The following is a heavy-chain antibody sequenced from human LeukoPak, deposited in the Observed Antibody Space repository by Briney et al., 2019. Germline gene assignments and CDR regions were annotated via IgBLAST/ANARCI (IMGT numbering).Heavy chain of an antibody. D-gene: IGHD5-18*01. CDR1: GITFSSYG. J-gene: IGHJ4*02. V-gene: IGHV3-30*03. CDR2: ISHDGNNK. CDR3: ARDRGRGYSYGGLDY. Sequence: GGSLRLSCAASGITFSSYGMYWVRQAPGKGLEWVAVISHDGNNKYYADSVKGRFTISRDNSKNTLYLQMNSLRAEDTAVYYCARDRGRGYSYGGLDYWGQGTLVTVSS.